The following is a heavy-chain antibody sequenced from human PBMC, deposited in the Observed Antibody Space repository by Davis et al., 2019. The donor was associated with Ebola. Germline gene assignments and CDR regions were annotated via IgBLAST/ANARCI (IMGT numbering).Heavy chain of an antibody. V-gene: IGHV4-4*02. CDR3: ARDKRGYSYGAYYYGMDV. D-gene: IGHD5-18*01. Sequence: SETLSLTCAVSGGSISSSNWWSWVRQPPGKGLEWIGEIYHSGSTNYNPSLKSRVTISVDTSKNQFSLKLSSVTAADTAVYYCARDKRGYSYGAYYYGMDVWGQGTTVTVSS. CDR2: IYHSGST. CDR1: GGSISSSNW. J-gene: IGHJ6*02.